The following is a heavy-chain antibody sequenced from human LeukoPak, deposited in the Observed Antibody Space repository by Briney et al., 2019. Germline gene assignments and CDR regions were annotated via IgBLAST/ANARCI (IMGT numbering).Heavy chain of an antibody. D-gene: IGHD6-19*01. V-gene: IGHV4-31*03. CDR2: IYYSGST. CDR3: ARAVDGSDAFDI. Sequence: PSETLSLTCTVSGGSISSGGYYWSWIRQHPGKGLEWIGYIYYSGSTYYNPSFKSRVTISVDTSKNQFSLKLSSVTAADTAVYYCARAVDGSDAFDIWGQGTMVTVSS. CDR1: GGSISSGGYY. J-gene: IGHJ3*02.